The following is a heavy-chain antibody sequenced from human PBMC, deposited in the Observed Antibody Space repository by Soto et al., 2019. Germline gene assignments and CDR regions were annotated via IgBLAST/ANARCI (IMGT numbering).Heavy chain of an antibody. CDR2: IYHSGST. CDR1: GGSISSGGYS. CDR3: AREKPALTGHFDY. Sequence: QLQLQESGSGLVKPSQTLSLTCAVSGGSISSGGYSWSWIRQPPGQGLEWIGYIYHSGSTYYNPSLKSRVTISVDRSKNQFSLKLSSVTAADTAVYYCAREKPALTGHFDYWGQGTLVTVSS. D-gene: IGHD2-2*01. V-gene: IGHV4-30-2*01. J-gene: IGHJ4*02.